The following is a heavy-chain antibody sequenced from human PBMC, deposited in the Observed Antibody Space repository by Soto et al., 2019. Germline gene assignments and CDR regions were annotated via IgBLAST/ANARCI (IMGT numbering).Heavy chain of an antibody. CDR3: DRGGGPYVWFNEF. Sequence: QEQLVQSGPEVNRPGSSVKVSCKDSGGLFSSFAISWVRQAPGEGLEWLGGIIPVFGTTNYAEKFQGRVTITADESTNTAYMELTSLASGDTAIYYCDRGGGPYVWFNEFWGQGTLVTVSS. CDR1: GGLFSSFA. D-gene: IGHD3-16*01. CDR2: IIPVFGTT. V-gene: IGHV1-69*01. J-gene: IGHJ4*02.